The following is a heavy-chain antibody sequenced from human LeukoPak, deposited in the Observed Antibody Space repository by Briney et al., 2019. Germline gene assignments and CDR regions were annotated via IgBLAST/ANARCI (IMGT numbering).Heavy chain of an antibody. CDR2: IYYSGST. V-gene: IGHV4-59*01. D-gene: IGHD1-1*01. J-gene: IGHJ4*02. CDR3: ARVSGTFDY. Sequence: SETLSLTCTVSGASISSYDWSWIRQPPGRGLGWIGYIYYSGSTNYNPSLKSRVTVSVDTSKNQFSLKLSSVTAADTAVYYCARVSGTFDYWGQGTLVTVSS. CDR1: GASISSYD.